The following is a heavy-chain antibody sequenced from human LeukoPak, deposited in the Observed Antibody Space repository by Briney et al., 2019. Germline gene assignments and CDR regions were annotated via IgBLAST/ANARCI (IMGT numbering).Heavy chain of an antibody. CDR1: GASLMNGGYF. Sequence: SETLSLTCNVSGASLMNGGYFWTWIRQPPGKALEWIGNIHHSGSTDYTPSLKARVTISIESSKNQFSLKLTSVTAADTAVYYCARDAAEYGSGSFDYWGQGNLVTISS. CDR2: IHHSGST. J-gene: IGHJ4*02. CDR3: ARDAAEYGSGSFDY. V-gene: IGHV4-30-2*01. D-gene: IGHD3-10*01.